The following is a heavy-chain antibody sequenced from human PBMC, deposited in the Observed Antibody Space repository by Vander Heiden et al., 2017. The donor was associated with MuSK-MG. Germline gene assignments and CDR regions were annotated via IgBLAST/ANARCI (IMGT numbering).Heavy chain of an antibody. CDR1: GCTAPELP. J-gene: IGHJ4*02. CDR2: FDPEDGET. CDR3: ATVDFEWLRPRTYYFDY. Sequence: QVQLVQSGAEVKKPGDSVKDSCKVSGCTAPELPMHWVRQAPGKGLEWMGGFDPEDGETIYAQKFQGRVTMTEDTSTDTAYMELSSLRSEDTAVYYCATVDFEWLRPRTYYFDYWGQGTLVTVSS. D-gene: IGHD5-12*01. V-gene: IGHV1-24*01.